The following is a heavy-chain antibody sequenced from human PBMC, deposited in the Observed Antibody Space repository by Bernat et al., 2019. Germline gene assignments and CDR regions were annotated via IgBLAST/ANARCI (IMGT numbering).Heavy chain of an antibody. J-gene: IGHJ4*02. V-gene: IGHV3-30*18. CDR2: ISNDGRNK. D-gene: IGHD6-13*01. CDR1: GFTFSSYG. CDR3: AKERDSSNWYGGGFDY. Sequence: QVQLVESGGGVVQPGRSLRLSCAASGFTFSSYGMHWVRQAPGKGLEWVAVISNDGRNKYYADSVKDRFTISRDNSQNTLYLQMNSLRVEDTAVYYCAKERDSSNWYGGGFDYWGQGTMVTVSS.